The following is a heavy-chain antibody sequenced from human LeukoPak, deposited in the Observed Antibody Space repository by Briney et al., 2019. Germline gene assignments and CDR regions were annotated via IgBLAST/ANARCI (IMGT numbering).Heavy chain of an antibody. CDR2: IYTSGST. Sequence: SETLSLTCTVSGGSISSYYWSWIRQPAGKGLEWIGRIYTSGSTNYNPSLKRRVTMSVDTSKNQFSLKLSSVTAADTAVYYCARDFGSAEYDSSGYYYGWFDPWGQGTLVTVSS. CDR1: GGSISSYY. CDR3: ARDFGSAEYDSSGYYYGWFDP. J-gene: IGHJ5*02. D-gene: IGHD3-22*01. V-gene: IGHV4-4*07.